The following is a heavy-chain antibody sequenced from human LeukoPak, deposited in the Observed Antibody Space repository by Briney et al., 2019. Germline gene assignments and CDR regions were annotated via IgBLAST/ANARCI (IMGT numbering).Heavy chain of an antibody. CDR3: ARDSSYSGKGGWFDP. D-gene: IGHD5-12*01. CDR1: GFPFGRYA. V-gene: IGHV3-23*01. Sequence: GGSLRLSCAASGFPFGRYAMTWVRQAPGKGLEWVYGISGSGGRTYNPDSLKGRFTISRDNSKNTLYLQMNSLRAEDTAVYYCARDSSYSGKGGWFDPWGQGTLVTVSS. CDR2: ISGSGGRT. J-gene: IGHJ5*02.